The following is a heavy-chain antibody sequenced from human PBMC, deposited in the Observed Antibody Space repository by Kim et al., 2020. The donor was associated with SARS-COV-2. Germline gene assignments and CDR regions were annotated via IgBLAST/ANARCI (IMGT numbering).Heavy chain of an antibody. J-gene: IGHJ6*02. D-gene: IGHD3-10*01. V-gene: IGHV5-10-1*01. CDR1: GYSFTSYW. CDR2: IDPSDSYT. Sequence: GESLKISCKGSGYSFTSYWISWVRQMPGKGLEWMGRIDPSDSYTNYSPSFQGHVTISADKSISTAYLQWSSLKASDTAMYYCARPEMRAIWVRGDPRAYGMDVWGQGTTVTVSS. CDR3: ARPEMRAIWVRGDPRAYGMDV.